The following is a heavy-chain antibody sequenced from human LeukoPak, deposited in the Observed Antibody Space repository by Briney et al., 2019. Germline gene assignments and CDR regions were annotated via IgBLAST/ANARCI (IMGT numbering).Heavy chain of an antibody. V-gene: IGHV1-18*01. CDR1: GYTFTSYG. Sequence: ASLKVSCKASGYTFTSYGISWVRQALGQGLEWMRWISAYNGNTNYAQKLQGRVTMTTDTSTSTAYMELRSLRSDDTAVYYCARDLEKYNWNLGDYWGQGTLVTVSS. D-gene: IGHD1-1*01. CDR3: ARDLEKYNWNLGDY. J-gene: IGHJ4*02. CDR2: ISAYNGNT.